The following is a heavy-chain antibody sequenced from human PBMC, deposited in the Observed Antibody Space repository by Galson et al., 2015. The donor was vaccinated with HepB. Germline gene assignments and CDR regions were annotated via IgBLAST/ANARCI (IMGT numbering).Heavy chain of an antibody. CDR1: GFTFSRYG. CDR2: TWHDGSNS. Sequence: SLRLSCAASGFTFSRYGMHWVRQVPGKGLEWVALTWHDGSNSFYAASVKGRFTIARDNSQNTLYLHMNNLRAEDTALYYCAREAHMAAPASFEFWGQGTRVAVSS. D-gene: IGHD6-25*01. J-gene: IGHJ4*02. V-gene: IGHV3-33*08. CDR3: AREAHMAAPASFEF.